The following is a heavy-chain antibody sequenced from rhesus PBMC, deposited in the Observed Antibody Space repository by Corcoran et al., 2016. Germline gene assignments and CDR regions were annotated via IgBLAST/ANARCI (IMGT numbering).Heavy chain of an antibody. J-gene: IGHJ6*01. CDR2: IYGGSGST. V-gene: IGHV4-147*01. Sequence: QVQLQESGPGLVKPSETLSLTCVVSGGSISRNYWNWIRQPPGKGLEWIGRIYGGSGSTLYNPSLPSRVTISTDASKNQFSLKLSSVTAADTAMYYCASAYGLDSWGQGVVVTVSS. CDR1: GGSISRNY. CDR3: ASAYGLDS.